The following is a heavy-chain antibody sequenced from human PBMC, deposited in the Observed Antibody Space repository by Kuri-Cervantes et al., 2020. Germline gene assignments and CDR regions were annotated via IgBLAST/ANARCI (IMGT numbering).Heavy chain of an antibody. J-gene: IGHJ3*02. CDR2: IYPGDSDT. Sequence: KVSCKASGYSFTSFWIGRVRQMPGKRLEWMGIIYPGDSDTRYSPSFQGQVTISADKSISTAYLQWSSLKASDTAMYYCARGSVEMATIKDAFDIWGQGTMVTVSS. CDR3: ARGSVEMATIKDAFDI. V-gene: IGHV5-51*01. CDR1: GYSFTSFW. D-gene: IGHD5-24*01.